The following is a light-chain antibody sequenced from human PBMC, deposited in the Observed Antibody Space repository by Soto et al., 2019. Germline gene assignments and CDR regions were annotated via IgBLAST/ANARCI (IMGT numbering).Light chain of an antibody. V-gene: IGLV1-40*01. CDR2: GNS. CDR3: QSYDSSLSGRYV. CDR1: SSNIGAGYD. Sequence: QSVLTQPPSVSGAPGQRVTISCTGSSSNIGAGYDVHWYQQLPGTAPKLLIYGNSNRPSGVPDRFSGSKSGTSASLAITGLQAEDEADYYCQSYDSSLSGRYVFGTRTKLTVL. J-gene: IGLJ1*01.